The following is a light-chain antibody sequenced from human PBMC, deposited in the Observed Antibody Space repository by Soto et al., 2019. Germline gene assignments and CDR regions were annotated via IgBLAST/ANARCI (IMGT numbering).Light chain of an antibody. J-gene: IGKJ5*01. CDR1: QSVSRY. V-gene: IGKV3-11*01. CDR2: DAS. CDR3: QQRSNWLPIT. Sequence: EIVLTQSPATLSLSPGERATLSCSASQSVSRYLAWYQPTPGQAPRLLIYDASIRANGIPVRFSGSGSGTDLTLTISSLEPEDFAVYDCQQRSNWLPITFGQGTRLENK.